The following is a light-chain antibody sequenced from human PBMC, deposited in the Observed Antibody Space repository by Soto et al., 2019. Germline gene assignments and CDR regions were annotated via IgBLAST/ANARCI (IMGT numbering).Light chain of an antibody. CDR1: QSVSSN. Sequence: ERVMNQSPATLSVYPGERATLSCRASQSVSSNLAWYQQKPGQAPRLLIYGASTRATGIPARFSGSGSGTEFTLTISSLQSEDFAVYYCQQYNNWPRTFGQGTKVDIK. CDR2: GAS. V-gene: IGKV3-15*01. CDR3: QQYNNWPRT. J-gene: IGKJ1*01.